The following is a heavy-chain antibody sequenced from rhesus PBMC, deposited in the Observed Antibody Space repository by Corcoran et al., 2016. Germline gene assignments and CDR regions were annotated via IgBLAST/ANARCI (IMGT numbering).Heavy chain of an antibody. CDR2: ITYSGGT. J-gene: IGHJ2*01. D-gene: IGHD5-12*01. CDR3: ARDLVDTANWYFDL. V-gene: IGHV4-122*02. Sequence: QVQLQESGPGLVKPSETLSLTCAVSGGSISSGYYYLRWRRQHPGKGLKWIGYITYSGGTSYNPSIKSRVTIARNTSKTQSSRKLSSVTAADTAVYYCARDLVDTANWYFDLWGPGTPITISS. CDR1: GGSISSGYYY.